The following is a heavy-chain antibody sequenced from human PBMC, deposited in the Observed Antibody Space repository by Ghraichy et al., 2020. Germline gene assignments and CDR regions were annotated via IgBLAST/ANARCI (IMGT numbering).Heavy chain of an antibody. D-gene: IGHD2-15*01. J-gene: IGHJ4*02. CDR3: ARVSGCSGGSCYLWYFDN. CDR1: GGSVSSDSYY. CDR2: IYYSGST. Sequence: SETLSLTCTVSGGSVSSDSYYWSWLRQPPGKGLEWIAYIYYSGSTRYNPSLKSRVTISIDTSRNQFSLKMTSVAAADTAVYYCARVSGCSGGSCYLWYFDNWGQGTLVTVSS. V-gene: IGHV4-61*01.